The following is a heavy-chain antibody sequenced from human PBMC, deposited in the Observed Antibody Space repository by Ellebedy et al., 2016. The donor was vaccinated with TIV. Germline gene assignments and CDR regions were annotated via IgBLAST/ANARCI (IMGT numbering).Heavy chain of an antibody. CDR3: ARGVYSGYEGDSDY. J-gene: IGHJ4*02. Sequence: AASVKVSCKASGYTFTTYAMHWVRQAPGQRLEWMGWINAAKGNTKYSQKFQGRVTITRDTSASTAYMELSSLRSEDTAVYYCARGVYSGYEGDSDYWGQGTLVTVSS. D-gene: IGHD5-12*01. V-gene: IGHV1-3*01. CDR1: GYTFTTYA. CDR2: INAAKGNT.